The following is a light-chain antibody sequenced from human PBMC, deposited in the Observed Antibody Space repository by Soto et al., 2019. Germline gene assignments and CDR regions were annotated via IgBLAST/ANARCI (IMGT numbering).Light chain of an antibody. CDR2: GAS. V-gene: IGKV3-20*01. Sequence: EIVLTQSPGTLSLSPGEGATLSCRASQSVSSSYLAWYQQKPGQAPGLLIYGASSMATGIPDRFSGSGSGTDFTLTISRLEPEDFAVYYCQQYGSSPMYTFGQGTKLEIK. CDR3: QQYGSSPMYT. J-gene: IGKJ2*01. CDR1: QSVSSSY.